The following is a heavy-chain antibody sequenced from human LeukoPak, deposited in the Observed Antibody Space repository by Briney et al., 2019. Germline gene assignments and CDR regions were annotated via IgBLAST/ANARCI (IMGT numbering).Heavy chain of an antibody. J-gene: IGHJ4*02. CDR1: GSTFSSYS. Sequence: GGSLRLSCAASGSTFSSYSMNWVRQAPGKGLEWVSSISSSSSYIYYADSVKGRFTISRDNAKNSLYLQMNSLRAEDTAVYYCASPSGPTVTTPDYWGQGTLVTVSS. CDR2: ISSSSSYI. CDR3: ASPSGPTVTTPDY. V-gene: IGHV3-21*01. D-gene: IGHD4-17*01.